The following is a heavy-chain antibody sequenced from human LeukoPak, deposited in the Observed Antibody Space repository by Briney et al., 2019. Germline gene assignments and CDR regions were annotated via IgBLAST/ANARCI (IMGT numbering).Heavy chain of an antibody. CDR1: GGTFSSYA. CDR2: IIPIFGTA. CDR3: GSGSCRNLFDY. D-gene: IGHD6-19*01. Sequence: ASVKVSCKASGGTFSSYAISWVRQAPGQGLEWMGRIIPIFGTANYAQKFQGRVTITTDESTSTAYMELSSLRSEDTAVEYCGSGSCRNLFDYWGQGTLVTVSS. J-gene: IGHJ4*02. V-gene: IGHV1-69*05.